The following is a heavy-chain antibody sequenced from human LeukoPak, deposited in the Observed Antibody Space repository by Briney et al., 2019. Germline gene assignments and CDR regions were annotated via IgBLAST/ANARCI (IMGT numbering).Heavy chain of an antibody. CDR3: VRTSNYGFDY. Sequence: GGSLRLSCAASGFTFSSYWMPWVRQAPGKGLVWVSRIHSDGSRTDYADSLKGRFTISRDNAKNTLYLQMNSLRAEDTAVYYCVRTSNYGFDYWGQGTLVTVSS. D-gene: IGHD3-16*01. CDR1: GFTFSSYW. CDR2: IHSDGSRT. V-gene: IGHV3-74*01. J-gene: IGHJ4*02.